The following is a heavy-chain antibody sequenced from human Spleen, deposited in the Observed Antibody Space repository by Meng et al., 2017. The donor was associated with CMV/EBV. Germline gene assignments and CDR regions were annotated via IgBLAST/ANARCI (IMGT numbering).Heavy chain of an antibody. CDR3: AHRILSRGFDP. V-gene: IGHV2-5*02. CDR2: IYWDDDK. Sequence: LQESGHTLVKPPKALSLTCTFSGFSLSTSGVGVGLIRQPPGKALEWLALIYWDDDKRYSPSLKSRLTITKDTSKNQVVLTMTNMDPVDTATYYCAHRILSRGFDPWGQGTLVSVSS. J-gene: IGHJ5*02. D-gene: IGHD2-15*01. CDR1: GFSLSTSGVG.